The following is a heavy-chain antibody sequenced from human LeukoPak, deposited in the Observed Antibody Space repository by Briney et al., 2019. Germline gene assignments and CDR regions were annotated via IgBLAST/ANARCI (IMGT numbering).Heavy chain of an antibody. CDR1: GGSISSYY. V-gene: IGHV4-59*08. CDR2: IYYSGST. J-gene: IGHJ6*02. D-gene: IGHD6-19*01. CDR3: ARHPSYSSGYYYGMDV. Sequence: SETLSLTCTVSGGSISSYYWSWIRQPPGKGLEWIGYIYYSGSTNYNPSLKSRVTISVDMSKNQFSLKLSSVTAADTAVYYCARHPSYSSGYYYGMDVWGQGTTVTVSS.